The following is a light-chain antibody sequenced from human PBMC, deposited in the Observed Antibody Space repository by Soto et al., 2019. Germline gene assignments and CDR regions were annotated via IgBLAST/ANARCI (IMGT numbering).Light chain of an antibody. Sequence: ELVLTQSPATLSLSPGERATLSCRATQSVRSSLAWYLQQPGQAPRLLIYGASSRDTGIPDRFSGSGSGTDFTLTISRLEPEDFAVYYCQQYGGSMTFGQGTEVDIK. CDR3: QQYGGSMT. V-gene: IGKV3-20*01. J-gene: IGKJ1*01. CDR1: QSVRSS. CDR2: GAS.